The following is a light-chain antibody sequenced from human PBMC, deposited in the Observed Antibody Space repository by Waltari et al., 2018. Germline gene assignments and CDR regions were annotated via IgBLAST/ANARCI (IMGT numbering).Light chain of an antibody. J-gene: IGKJ1*01. CDR1: QRSGSW. V-gene: IGKV1-5*03. CDR3: QQYIAFSWT. Sequence: DNQMTQPPPTRSASLAHRVSITCRASQRSGSWLAWFQQKPGRAPKLLIYKASNLDTGVPSRFSGSGSGTEFTLTISSLQPDDFATYFCQQYIAFSWTFGQGTNVEVK. CDR2: KAS.